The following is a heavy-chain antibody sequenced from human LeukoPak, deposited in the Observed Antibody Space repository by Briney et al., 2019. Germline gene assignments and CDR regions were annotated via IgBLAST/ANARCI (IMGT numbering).Heavy chain of an antibody. CDR2: IIPIFGTA. D-gene: IGHD2-15*01. J-gene: IGHJ3*02. V-gene: IGHV1-69*05. CDR1: GGTFSSYA. Sequence: SVKVSCKASGGTFSSYAISWVRQAPGQGLEWMGGIIPIFGTANYAQKFQGRVTITTDESTSTAYMELSSLRSEDTAVYYCARGGDIVVVVAAFDIWGQGTMVTVSS. CDR3: ARGGDIVVVVAAFDI.